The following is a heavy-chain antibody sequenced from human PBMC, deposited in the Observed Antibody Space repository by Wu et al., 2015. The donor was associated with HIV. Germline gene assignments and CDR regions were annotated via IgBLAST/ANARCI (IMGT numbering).Heavy chain of an antibody. CDR1: GYTFTSYG. J-gene: IGHJ4*02. V-gene: IGHV1-2*02. CDR2: INPNSGGT. Sequence: QVQLVQSGAEVKKPGASVKVSCKASGYTFTSYGISWVRQAPGQGLEWMGWINPNSGGTNYAQKFQGRVTMTRDTSISTAYMELRRLRSDDTAMYYCASGYGDYSGYEYWGQGTLVTVSS. CDR3: ASGYGDYSGYEY. D-gene: IGHD5-12*01.